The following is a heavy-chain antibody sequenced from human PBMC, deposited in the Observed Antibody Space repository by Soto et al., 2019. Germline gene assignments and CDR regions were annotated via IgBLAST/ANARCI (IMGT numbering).Heavy chain of an antibody. CDR2: IIPFHGVT. J-gene: IGHJ4*02. CDR1: GGTFSPYT. Sequence: QVQLVQSGAEVKKPGSSVKVSCKASGGTFSPYTINWVRQAPGQGLEWMGRIIPFHGVTNYAQKFQARVTITADKSPSTAYMEPSGLRFEDTAMYYCTRDWEITVSTWSFGGFWGRGTLVTVSS. V-gene: IGHV1-69*08. D-gene: IGHD3-10*01. CDR3: TRDWEITVSTWSFGGF.